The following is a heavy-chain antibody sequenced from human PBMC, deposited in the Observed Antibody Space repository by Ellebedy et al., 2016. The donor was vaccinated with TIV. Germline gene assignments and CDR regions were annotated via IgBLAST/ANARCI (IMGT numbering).Heavy chain of an antibody. CDR3: ARNNHGAYGGGDAFDI. CDR1: GFTFSSYT. V-gene: IGHV3-7*01. CDR2: IKHDGSEK. Sequence: GESLKISXAASGFTFSSYTMRWVRQAPGKGLEWVTNIKHDGSEKYYVDSVKGRFTVSRDNAKNSLFLQMSSLRVEDTAVYYCARNNHGAYGGGDAFDIWGQGTMVTVSS. J-gene: IGHJ3*02. D-gene: IGHD4-17*01.